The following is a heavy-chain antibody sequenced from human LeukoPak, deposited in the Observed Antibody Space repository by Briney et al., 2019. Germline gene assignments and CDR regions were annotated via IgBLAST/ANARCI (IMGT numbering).Heavy chain of an antibody. J-gene: IGHJ4*02. CDR1: GFTFSSYA. CDR2: ISGSGGST. Sequence: PGGSLRLSCAASGFTFSSYAMSWVRQAPGKGLEWVSGISGSGGSTYYADSVKGRFTISRDNSKNTLYLQMNSLRAEDTAVYYCAKRWGDDTYYFDFWGQGNQVTVSS. D-gene: IGHD3-10*01. CDR3: AKRWGDDTYYFDF. V-gene: IGHV3-23*01.